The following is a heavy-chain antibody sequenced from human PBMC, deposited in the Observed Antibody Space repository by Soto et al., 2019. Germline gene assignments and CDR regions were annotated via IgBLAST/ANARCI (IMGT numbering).Heavy chain of an antibody. Sequence: ASVKVSCKASGYTFTGYYMHWVRQAPGQGLEWMGWINPNSGGTNYAQKFQGWVTMTRDTPISTAYMELSRLRSDDTAVYYCARSGYYDILTGYLYNWFDPWGQGTLVTVSS. CDR1: GYTFTGYY. CDR2: INPNSGGT. V-gene: IGHV1-2*04. J-gene: IGHJ5*02. D-gene: IGHD3-9*01. CDR3: ARSGYYDILTGYLYNWFDP.